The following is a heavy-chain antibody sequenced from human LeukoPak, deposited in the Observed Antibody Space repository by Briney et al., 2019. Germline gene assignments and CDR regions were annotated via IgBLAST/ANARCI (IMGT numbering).Heavy chain of an antibody. V-gene: IGHV1-18*01. CDR1: GYTFTSYG. CDR3: ARGGYCSGGSCASFSVDWFDP. D-gene: IGHD2-15*01. J-gene: IGHJ5*02. Sequence: GASVKVSCKASGYTFTSYGISWVRQAPGQGLEWMGWISAYNGNTNYAQKLQGRVTMTTDTSTSTAYMELSSLRSEDTAVYYCARGGYCSGGSCASFSVDWFDPWGQGTLVTVSS. CDR2: ISAYNGNT.